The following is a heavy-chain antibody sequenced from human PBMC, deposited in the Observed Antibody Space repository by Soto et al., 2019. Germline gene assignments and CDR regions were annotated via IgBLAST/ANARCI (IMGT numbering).Heavy chain of an antibody. V-gene: IGHV4-59*01. J-gene: IGHJ4*02. Sequence: SETLSLTCTVSGGSISSYYWSWIRQPTGKGLEWIGYIYYSGSTNYNPSLKSRVTISVDTSKNQFSLKLSSVTAADTAVYYCARDKGHDSSGFDYWGQGTLVTVSS. CDR3: ARDKGHDSSGFDY. D-gene: IGHD3-22*01. CDR1: GGSISSYY. CDR2: IYYSGST.